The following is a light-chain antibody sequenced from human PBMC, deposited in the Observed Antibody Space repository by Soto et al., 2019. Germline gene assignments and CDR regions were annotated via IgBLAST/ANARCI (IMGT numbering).Light chain of an antibody. J-gene: IGKJ5*01. CDR2: GAS. Sequence: DSVFTQSPCTLSLSPGERATLSCRASQSVSSNYLVWYQQKPGQALRLLVYGASSRATGIPDRFSGSGSGTDFTLTISRLEPEDFAVYFCQQYGSSPITFGQGTRLEIK. CDR1: QSVSSNY. V-gene: IGKV3-20*01. CDR3: QQYGSSPIT.